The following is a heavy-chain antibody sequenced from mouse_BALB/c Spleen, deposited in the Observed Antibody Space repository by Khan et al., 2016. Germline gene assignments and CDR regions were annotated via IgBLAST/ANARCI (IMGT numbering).Heavy chain of an antibody. V-gene: IGHV1S34*01. CDR1: GYSFTGYY. CDR3: ARWDYDGYYAMDY. D-gene: IGHD2-4*01. CDR2: ISCYNGAT. J-gene: IGHJ4*01. Sequence: LVKTGASVKISCKASGYSFTGYYIHWVKQSHGKGLEWIGYISCYNGATNYNQKFRGKATFTVDTSSSTAYMQLNSLTSEDSAVYYSARWDYDGYYAMDYGGQGTSVTVSS.